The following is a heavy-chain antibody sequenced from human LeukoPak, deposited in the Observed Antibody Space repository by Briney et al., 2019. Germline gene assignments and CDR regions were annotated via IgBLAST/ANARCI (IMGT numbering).Heavy chain of an antibody. D-gene: IGHD3-10*01. CDR2: IKSKTDGGTT. CDR1: GFTFSNAW. CDR3: TSPVWFGELSGY. Sequence: GGSLRLSCAASGFTFSNAWMSWVRQAPGNGLEWVGRIKSKTDGGTTDYAAPVKGRFTISRDDSKNTLYLQMNSLKTEDTAVYYCTSPVWFGELSGYWGKGTLVTVSS. V-gene: IGHV3-15*01. J-gene: IGHJ4*02.